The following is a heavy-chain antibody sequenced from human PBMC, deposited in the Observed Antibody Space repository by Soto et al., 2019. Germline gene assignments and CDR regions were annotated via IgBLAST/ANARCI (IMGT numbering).Heavy chain of an antibody. D-gene: IGHD2-15*01. CDR2: IIPIFGTA. J-gene: IGHJ6*02. Sequence: QVQLVQSGAEVKKPGSSVKVSCKASGGTFSSYAISWVRQAPGQGLEWMGGIIPIFGTANYAQKFQGRVTITADESTSTAYMELSSLRSEDTAVYYCASTLEEVVAAFYYGMDVWGQGTTVTVSS. V-gene: IGHV1-69*01. CDR1: GGTFSSYA. CDR3: ASTLEEVVAAFYYGMDV.